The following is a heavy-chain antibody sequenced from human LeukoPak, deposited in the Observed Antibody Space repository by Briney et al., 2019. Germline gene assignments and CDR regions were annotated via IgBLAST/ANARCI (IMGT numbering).Heavy chain of an antibody. CDR1: GGSISSYY. V-gene: IGHV4-59*01. CDR2: IYYSGST. D-gene: IGHD3-9*01. Sequence: SETLSLTCTVSGGSISSYYWTWIRQPPGKGLEWIGYIYYSGSTNYNPSLKSRVTISVDTSKNQFSLKLTSVTAADTAVYYCARDLEAGYNFLTAYPDYWGQGTLVTVSS. CDR3: ARDLEAGYNFLTAYPDY. J-gene: IGHJ4*02.